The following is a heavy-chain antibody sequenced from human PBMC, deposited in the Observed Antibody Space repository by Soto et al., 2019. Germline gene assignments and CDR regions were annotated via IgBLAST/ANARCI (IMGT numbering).Heavy chain of an antibody. CDR3: ARVIGAPHDAFDI. CDR1: GGSISSYY. CDR2: IYYSGST. J-gene: IGHJ3*02. Sequence: SETLSLTCTVSGGSISSYYWSWIRQPPGKGLEWIGYIYYSGSTNYNPSLKSRVTISVDTSKNQFSLKLSSVTAADTAVYYCARVIGAPHDAFDIWGQGTMVTVSS. D-gene: IGHD7-27*01. V-gene: IGHV4-59*01.